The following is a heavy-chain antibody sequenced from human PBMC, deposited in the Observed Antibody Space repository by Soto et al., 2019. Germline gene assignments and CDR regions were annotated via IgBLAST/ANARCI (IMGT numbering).Heavy chain of an antibody. J-gene: IGHJ6*02. CDR1: AVSITSGGYY. D-gene: IGHD3-10*01. CDR2: TQYSGST. Sequence: SETLSLTCAVSAVSITSGGYYWSWIRHLPGKGLEWIGYTQYSGSTYYNPSLKSPLTISLDTSKNQFSLNLSSVTAADTAVYYCARVHGSGSYFYGMDVWGQGTTVT. CDR3: ARVHGSGSYFYGMDV. V-gene: IGHV4-31*11.